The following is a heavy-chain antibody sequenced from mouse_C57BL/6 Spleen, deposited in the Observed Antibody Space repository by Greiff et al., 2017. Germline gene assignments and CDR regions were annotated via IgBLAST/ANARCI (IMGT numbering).Heavy chain of an antibody. CDR2: IYPGNGDT. CDR3: TRNWEWYFDV. J-gene: IGHJ1*03. Sequence: VQLQQSGTVLARPGASVKMSCKTSGYTFTSYWMHWVKQRPGQGLEWIGAIYPGNGDTSYNQKFKGKATLTAVTSASTAYMELSSLTTEDSAVYYCTRNWEWYFDVWGTGTTVTVSS. V-gene: IGHV1-5*01. CDR1: GYTFTSYW. D-gene: IGHD4-1*01.